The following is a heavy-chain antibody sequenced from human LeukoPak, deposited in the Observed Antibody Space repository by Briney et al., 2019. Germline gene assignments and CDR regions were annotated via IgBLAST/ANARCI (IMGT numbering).Heavy chain of an antibody. CDR2: ISSSGSTI. CDR3: ARVDEWNWFDP. J-gene: IGHJ5*02. D-gene: IGHD3-3*01. CDR1: GFTFSSYE. Sequence: GGSLRLSCAASGFTFSSYEMNWVRQAPGKGLEWVSYISSSGSTIYYADSVKGRFTISIDNAKNSLYLQMNSLRAEDTAVYYCARVDEWNWFDPWGQGTLVTVSS. V-gene: IGHV3-48*03.